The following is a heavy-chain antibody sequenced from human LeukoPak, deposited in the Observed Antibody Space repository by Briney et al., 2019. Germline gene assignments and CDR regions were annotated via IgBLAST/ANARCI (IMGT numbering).Heavy chain of an antibody. Sequence: PGGSLRLSCAASGFTFSSYAMSWVRQAPGKGLEWIGEIHESGRTNYSPSLKSRVTFSVDKSRNQVSLRLNSVTAADTAVYYCARLERDILTGYLKFDYWGQGILVTVSS. CDR3: ARLERDILTGYLKFDY. V-gene: IGHV4-4*02. J-gene: IGHJ4*02. CDR1: GFTFSSYAM. D-gene: IGHD3-9*01. CDR2: IHESGRT.